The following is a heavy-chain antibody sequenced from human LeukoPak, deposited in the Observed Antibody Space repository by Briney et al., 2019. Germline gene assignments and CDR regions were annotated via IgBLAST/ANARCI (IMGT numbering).Heavy chain of an antibody. J-gene: IGHJ4*02. V-gene: IGHV4-59*01. CDR2: IYYSGST. D-gene: IGHD1-26*01. CDR3: ARGGVGAPYYFDY. Sequence: SETLSLTCTASGGSISSYYWSWIRQPPGKGLEWIGYIYYSGSTNYNPSLKSRVTISVDTSKNQFSLKLSSVTAADTAVYYCARGGVGAPYYFDYWGQGTLVTVSS. CDR1: GGSISSYY.